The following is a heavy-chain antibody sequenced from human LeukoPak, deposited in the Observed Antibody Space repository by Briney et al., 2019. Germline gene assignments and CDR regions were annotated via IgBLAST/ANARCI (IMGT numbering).Heavy chain of an antibody. Sequence: GGCLRHSCVDSGFSFSNHWMHWVRQAPGKGVVWVSRINTDGSRTSYADSVKGGFTISRDNARNTLYLQVSSLRAEDTAVYYCARGYGYTYGGGWFDTWGQGTLVTVSS. CDR1: GFSFSNHW. J-gene: IGHJ5*02. D-gene: IGHD5-18*01. CDR3: ARGYGYTYGGGWFDT. V-gene: IGHV3-74*01. CDR2: INTDGSRT.